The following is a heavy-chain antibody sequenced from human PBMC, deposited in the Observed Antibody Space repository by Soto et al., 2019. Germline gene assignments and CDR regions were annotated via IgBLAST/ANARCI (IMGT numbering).Heavy chain of an antibody. D-gene: IGHD6-13*01. CDR3: AREARIAGGFDL. J-gene: IGHJ2*01. CDR1: GFTFSSYA. V-gene: IGHV3-30-3*01. CDR2: ISYDGSNK. Sequence: QVQLVESGGGVVQPGRSLRLSCAASGFTFSSYAMHWVRQAPGKGLEWVAVISYDGSNKYYADSVKGRFTISRDNSKNTLYLQMNSLRAEDTAVYYCAREARIAGGFDLWGRGTLVTVPS.